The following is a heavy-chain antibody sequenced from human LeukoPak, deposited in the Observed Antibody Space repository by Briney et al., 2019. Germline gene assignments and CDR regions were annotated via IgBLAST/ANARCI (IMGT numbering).Heavy chain of an antibody. CDR2: IYYSGST. Sequence: PSETLSLTCTVSGGSISSSSYYWGWIRQPPGKGLEWIGSIYYSGSTYYNPSLESRVTISVDTSKNQFSLKLSSVTAADTAVYYCARQKGSSSWYRAYYFDYWGQGTLVTVSS. D-gene: IGHD6-13*01. V-gene: IGHV4-39*01. CDR1: GGSISSSSYY. CDR3: ARQKGSSSWYRAYYFDY. J-gene: IGHJ4*02.